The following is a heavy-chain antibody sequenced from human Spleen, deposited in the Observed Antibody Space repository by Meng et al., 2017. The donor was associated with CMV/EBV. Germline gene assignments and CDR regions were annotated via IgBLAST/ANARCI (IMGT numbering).Heavy chain of an antibody. CDR3: ARDDSEGFDV. CDR2: VYYNGRA. Sequence: LPCTFSVDSISNSFWNWIRQTPGKGLEWIGHVYYNGRANYNPSLESRVSISLDSSKNQFSLNLRSVTAADTAVYYCARDDSEGFDVWGQGALVTVSS. V-gene: IGHV4-59*01. D-gene: IGHD2-21*02. CDR1: VDSISNSF. J-gene: IGHJ4*02.